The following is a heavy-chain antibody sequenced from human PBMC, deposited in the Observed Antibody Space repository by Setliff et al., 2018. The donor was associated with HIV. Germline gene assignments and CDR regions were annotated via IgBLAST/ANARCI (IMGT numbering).Heavy chain of an antibody. Sequence: SQTLSLTCDISGDSVSSNTAAWNWIRQSPSRGLEWLGRTYYRSKWSNEYAVSVKSRITINPDTSTNQLSLQLNSVAPEDTAVYFCARGGDWDYNYYMDVWDKGTTVTVSS. CDR1: GDSVSSNTAA. D-gene: IGHD2-21*02. CDR2: TYYRSKWSN. J-gene: IGHJ6*03. CDR3: ARGGDWDYNYYMDV. V-gene: IGHV6-1*01.